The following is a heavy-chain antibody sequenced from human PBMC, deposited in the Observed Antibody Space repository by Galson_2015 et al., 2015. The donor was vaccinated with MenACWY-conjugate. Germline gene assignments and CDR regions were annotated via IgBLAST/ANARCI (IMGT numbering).Heavy chain of an antibody. CDR1: GFTFNQYW. V-gene: IGHV3-74*01. CDR3: TRGHAGFGRFAP. J-gene: IGHJ5*02. CDR2: ISPDGSVT. Sequence: SLRLSCAASGFTFNQYWMHWVRQAPGKGLVWVSRISPDGSVTNYADSVKGRFTLSRDNAKNTLYLQMNSLRGDDTAVYYCTRGHAGFGRFAPCGRATLVTVSS. D-gene: IGHD2-8*01.